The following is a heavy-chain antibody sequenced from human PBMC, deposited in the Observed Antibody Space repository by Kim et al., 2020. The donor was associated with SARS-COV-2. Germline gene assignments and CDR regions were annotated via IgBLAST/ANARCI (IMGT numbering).Heavy chain of an antibody. J-gene: IGHJ4*02. D-gene: IGHD3-22*01. V-gene: IGHV3-74*01. Sequence: GGSLRLSCAASGFTFSSYWMHWVHQAPGKGLVWVSRINSDGSSTSYADSVKGRFTISRDNAKNTLYLQMNSLRAEDTAVYYCARMDYYYDSSGPPGNYWGQGTLVTVSS. CDR2: INSDGSST. CDR3: ARMDYYYDSSGPPGNY. CDR1: GFTFSSYW.